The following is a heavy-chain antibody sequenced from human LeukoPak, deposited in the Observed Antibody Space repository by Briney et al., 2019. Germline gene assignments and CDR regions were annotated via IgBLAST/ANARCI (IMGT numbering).Heavy chain of an antibody. Sequence: SQTLSLXCTVSGGSISSGSYYWSWIRQPAGKGLEWIGRIYTSGITNYNPSLKSRVTISVDTSKNQFSLKLSSVTAADTAVYYCARLSDYVWGSYRYTGPLYYMDVWGKGTTVTVSS. CDR1: GGSISSGSYY. CDR2: IYTSGIT. CDR3: ARLSDYVWGSYRYTGPLYYMDV. D-gene: IGHD3-16*02. J-gene: IGHJ6*03. V-gene: IGHV4-61*02.